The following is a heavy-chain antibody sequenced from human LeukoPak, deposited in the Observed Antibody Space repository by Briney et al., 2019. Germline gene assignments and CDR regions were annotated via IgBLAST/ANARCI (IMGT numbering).Heavy chain of an antibody. V-gene: IGHV3-21*01. CDR3: ARDRNWERYFDY. CDR2: ISSSSSYI. CDR1: GFTFSSYS. Sequence: GGSLRLSCASSGFTFSSYSMNWVRQAPGKGLEWVSSISSSSSYIYYADSVKGRFTISRDNAKNTLYLQMNSLRVEDAAVYYCARDRNWERYFDYWGQGTLVTVSS. D-gene: IGHD7-27*01. J-gene: IGHJ4*02.